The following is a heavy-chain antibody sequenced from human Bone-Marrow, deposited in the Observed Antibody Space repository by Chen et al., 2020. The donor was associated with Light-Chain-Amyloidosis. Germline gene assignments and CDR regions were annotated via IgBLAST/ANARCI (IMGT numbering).Heavy chain of an antibody. CDR2: ISGYGGKT. J-gene: IGHJ3*01. CDR1: GYNFVSFG. CDR3: AGSDYYGAHVGGWAFDV. V-gene: IGHV1-18*04. Sequence: QVQMVQSGDEVRKPGASVKVSCKASGYNFVSFGINWVRQAPGQGLEWMAWISGYGGKTKYAEKFEGRLTMTTDTSTSTGYMDLRSLTSDDTAGYFCAGSDYYGAHVGGWAFDVWGQGTMVTVSS. D-gene: IGHD4-17*01.